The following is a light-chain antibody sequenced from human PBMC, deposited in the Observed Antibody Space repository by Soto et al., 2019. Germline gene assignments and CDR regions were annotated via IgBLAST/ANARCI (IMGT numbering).Light chain of an antibody. J-gene: IGKJ2*01. V-gene: IGKV1-5*01. CDR2: DAS. Sequence: DIQMPQSPSTLSASVGDRVTITCRASQSISSWLAWYHQKPGTAPKLLIYDASSLEIGVPSRFSGSGSGTEFTLTISSLQPDDFATYYCQQYNTYSVTFGQGTNLEIK. CDR1: QSISSW. CDR3: QQYNTYSVT.